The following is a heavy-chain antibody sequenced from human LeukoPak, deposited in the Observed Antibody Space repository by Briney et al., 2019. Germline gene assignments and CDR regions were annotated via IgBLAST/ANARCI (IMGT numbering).Heavy chain of an antibody. J-gene: IGHJ4*02. CDR2: IRSKANSYAT. V-gene: IGHV3-73*01. D-gene: IGHD3-3*01. CDR1: GFTFSGSA. Sequence: PGGSLRLSCAPSGFTFSGSAMHWVRQASGKGLEWVGRIRSKANSYATAYAASVKGRFTISRDDSKNTAYLQMNSLKTEDTAVYYCTRRSITIFGVVISDYWGQGTLVTVSS. CDR3: TRRSITIFGVVISDY.